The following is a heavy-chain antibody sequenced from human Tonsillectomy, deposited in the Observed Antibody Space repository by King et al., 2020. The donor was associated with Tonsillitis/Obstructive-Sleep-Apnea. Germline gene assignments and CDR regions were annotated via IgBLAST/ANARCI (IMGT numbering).Heavy chain of an antibody. CDR1: GFTFSTYW. V-gene: IGHV3-7*01. CDR3: ARLRDSGTTYDF. D-gene: IGHD1-14*01. CDR2: LNQDGGVK. J-gene: IGHJ4*02. Sequence: VQLVESGGDLVQPGGSLRLSWAASGFTFSTYWMSWVRQAPGKGLEWVATLNQDGGVKHYVDSLKGRFTVSRDNAENSLYLQMNSLRVDDTAVYYCARLRDSGTTYDFWGQGALVTVSS.